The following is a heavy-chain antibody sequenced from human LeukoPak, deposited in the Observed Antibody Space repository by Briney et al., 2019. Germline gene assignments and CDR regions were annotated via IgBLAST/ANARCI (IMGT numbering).Heavy chain of an antibody. V-gene: IGHV4-39*01. D-gene: IGHD3-22*01. CDR2: VSHSGAT. CDR3: ARHIMIVVTEYHFDD. J-gene: IGHJ4*01. Sequence: SETLSLTCTVSGVSISSSGYFWGWIRQSPGKGLEWIGSVSHSGATYYNPPLKSRVTTSIDTSRNQFSLELRSATAADTPVYYCARHIMIVVTEYHFDDWGQETRSPSPQ. CDR1: GVSISSSGYF.